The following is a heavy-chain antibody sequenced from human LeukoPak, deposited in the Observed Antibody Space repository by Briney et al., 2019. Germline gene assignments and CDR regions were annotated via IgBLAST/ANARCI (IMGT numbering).Heavy chain of an antibody. CDR1: GFTVSSNY. D-gene: IGHD6-19*01. V-gene: IGHV3-66*01. Sequence: PGGSLRLSCAASGFTVSSNYMSWVRQAPGKGLEWVPVIYSGGSTYYADSAKGRFTISRDNSKSTLYLQMNSLRAEDTAVYYCARDPGMVAVAGTADYWGQGTLVTVSS. CDR2: IYSGGST. CDR3: ARDPGMVAVAGTADY. J-gene: IGHJ4*02.